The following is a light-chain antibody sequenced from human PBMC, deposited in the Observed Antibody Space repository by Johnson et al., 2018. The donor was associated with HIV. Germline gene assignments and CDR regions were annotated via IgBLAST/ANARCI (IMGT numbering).Light chain of an antibody. V-gene: IGLV1-51*01. J-gene: IGLJ1*01. CDR2: DTD. CDR3: GTWDSSLSAYV. CDR1: SSNIGNNS. Sequence: QSVLTQPPSVSAAPGQTVTIPCSGNSSNIGNNSVSWCQRLPGTAPKLLIHDTDERPPGIPDRFSGSKSGTSATLGITGLLTGDEAAYYCGTWDSSLSAYVFGTGTKVTVL.